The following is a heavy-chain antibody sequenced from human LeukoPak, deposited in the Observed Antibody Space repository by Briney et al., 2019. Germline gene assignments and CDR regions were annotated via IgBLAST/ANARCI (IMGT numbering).Heavy chain of an antibody. V-gene: IGHV1-69*04. CDR3: ATVVPNDYYYYYGMDV. Sequence: EASVKVSCTASGGTFSSYAISWVRQAPGQGLEWMGRIIPIFGIANYAQKFQGRVTITADKSTSTAYMELSSLRSEDTAVYYCATVVPNDYYYYYGMDVWGQGTTVTVSS. CDR1: GGTFSSYA. D-gene: IGHD2-15*01. J-gene: IGHJ6*02. CDR2: IIPIFGIA.